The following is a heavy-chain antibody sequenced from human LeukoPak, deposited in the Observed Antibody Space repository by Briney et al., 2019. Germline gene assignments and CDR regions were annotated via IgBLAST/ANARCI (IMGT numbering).Heavy chain of an antibody. V-gene: IGHV3-23*01. Sequence: GGSLRLSCVASGFTFSHYPMSWVRQAPGNGLELVSAINERGDITKYADSVKGRFTISRDNSKNTLYLQMNSLRAEDTAAYYCVKDRGGSPFYGMDVWGQGTTVTVSS. CDR3: VKDRGGSPFYGMDV. CDR2: INERGDIT. D-gene: IGHD1-26*01. CDR1: GFTFSHYP. J-gene: IGHJ6*02.